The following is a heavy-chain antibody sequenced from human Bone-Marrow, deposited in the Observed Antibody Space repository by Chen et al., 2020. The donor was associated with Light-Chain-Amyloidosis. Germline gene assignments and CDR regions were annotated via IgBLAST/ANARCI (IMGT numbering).Heavy chain of an antibody. CDR1: GFSFSGHV. CDR3: ARYHLGSYLKDPFDS. D-gene: IGHD3-10*01. J-gene: IGHJ4*02. Sequence: QVQLVESGGGVVQPGESLRLSCAASGFSFSGHVMHWVRQAPGQGLEWVAVVWNDGSVKYYADSVEGRFSVSRDNPNNILYLQMDSLRVEDTGIYYCARYHLGSYLKDPFDSWGQGTRVTVSS. CDR2: VWNDGSVK. V-gene: IGHV3-33*01.